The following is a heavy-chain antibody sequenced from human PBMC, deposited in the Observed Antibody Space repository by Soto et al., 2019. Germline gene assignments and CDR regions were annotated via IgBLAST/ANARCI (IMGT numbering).Heavy chain of an antibody. Sequence: SETLSLTCTVSGGSISSGGYYWSWIRQHPGKGLEWIGYIYYSGSTYYNPSLKSRVTISVDTSKNQSSLKLSSVTAADTAVYYCARLYSSSWYYFDYWGQGTLVTVSS. D-gene: IGHD6-13*01. CDR1: GGSISSGGYY. J-gene: IGHJ4*02. CDR3: ARLYSSSWYYFDY. V-gene: IGHV4-31*03. CDR2: IYYSGST.